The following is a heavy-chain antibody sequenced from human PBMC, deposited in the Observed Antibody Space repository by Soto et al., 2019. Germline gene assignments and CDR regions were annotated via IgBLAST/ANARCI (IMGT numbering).Heavy chain of an antibody. CDR3: ARGKSLGHGVGITFYDY. CDR2: IIPIFATG. V-gene: IGHV1-69*01. Sequence: QVQLVQSGAEVKKPGSSVKVSCKASGGTFSSFAISWVRQAPGQAPEWMGGIIPIFATGNYAQKFQGRVTITADGSTSTAYMELSSLRSDDTAVYFCARGKSLGHGVGITFYDYWGQGTLVTVSS. CDR1: GGTFSSFA. J-gene: IGHJ4*02. D-gene: IGHD3-16*01.